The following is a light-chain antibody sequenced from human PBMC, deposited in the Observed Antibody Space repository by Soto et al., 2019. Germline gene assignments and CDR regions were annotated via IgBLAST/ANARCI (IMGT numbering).Light chain of an antibody. CDR3: AVWDGNLSGVV. V-gene: IGLV1-47*01. CDR1: SSNIGSNF. CDR2: RNN. J-gene: IGLJ2*01. Sequence: QSVLTQPPSASGTPGQRVTISCSGSSSNIGSNFVYWYQQFPGTAPKLLIYRNNQRPSGVPDRFSGSKSGTSASLAISGLRSEDEANYYCAVWDGNLSGVVFGGGTQLTVL.